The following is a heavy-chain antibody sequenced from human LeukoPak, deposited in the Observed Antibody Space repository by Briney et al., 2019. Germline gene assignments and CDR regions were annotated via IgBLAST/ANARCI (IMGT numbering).Heavy chain of an antibody. CDR2: SYHSGST. V-gene: IGHV4-38-2*02. Sequence: SETLSLTCTVSGYSISSGYYWGWIRQPPGKGLEWIGSSYHSGSTYYNPSLKSRVTISVDTSKNQFSLKLSSVTAADTAVYYCARRLRNGWYSAHYYYYMDVWGKGTTVTISS. D-gene: IGHD6-19*01. CDR1: GYSISSGYY. CDR3: ARRLRNGWYSAHYYYYMDV. J-gene: IGHJ6*03.